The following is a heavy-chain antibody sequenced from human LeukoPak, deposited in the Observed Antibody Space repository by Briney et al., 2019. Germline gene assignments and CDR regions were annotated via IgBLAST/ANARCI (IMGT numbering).Heavy chain of an antibody. CDR1: GFTFSSYS. J-gene: IGHJ4*02. Sequence: GGSLRLSCAASGFTFSSYSMNWVRQAPGKGLEWVSYISSSSSIIYYADSVKGRFTISRDNAKNSLYLQMNSLRAEDTAVYYCARDEGSYGDYSYWGQGTLVTVSS. CDR2: ISSSSSII. CDR3: ARDEGSYGDYSY. V-gene: IGHV3-48*04. D-gene: IGHD4-17*01.